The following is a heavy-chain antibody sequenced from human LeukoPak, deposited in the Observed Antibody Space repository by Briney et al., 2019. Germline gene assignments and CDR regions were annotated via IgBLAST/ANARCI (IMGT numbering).Heavy chain of an antibody. CDR2: IKQDGSEK. Sequence: QPGGSLRLSCAASGFTFSSYRMNWVRQAPGKGLEWVANIKQDGSEKYYVDSEKGRFTISRDNAKNSLFLQMNSLRAEDTAVYYCARDTRTFDYWGQGTLVTVSS. CDR3: ARDTRTFDY. V-gene: IGHV3-7*01. D-gene: IGHD1-26*01. J-gene: IGHJ4*02. CDR1: GFTFSSYR.